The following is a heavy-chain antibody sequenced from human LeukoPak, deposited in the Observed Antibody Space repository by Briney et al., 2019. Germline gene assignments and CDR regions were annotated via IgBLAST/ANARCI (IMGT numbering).Heavy chain of an antibody. Sequence: GRSLRLSCATSGFTFSSYAMHWVRQAPGKGLEWVAVISYDGSNKYYADSVKGRFTISRDNSKNTLYLQMNSLRAEDTAAYYCAREKSYGPDDYWGQGTLVTVSS. CDR3: AREKSYGPDDY. V-gene: IGHV3-30*04. CDR2: ISYDGSNK. CDR1: GFTFSSYA. J-gene: IGHJ4*02. D-gene: IGHD5-18*01.